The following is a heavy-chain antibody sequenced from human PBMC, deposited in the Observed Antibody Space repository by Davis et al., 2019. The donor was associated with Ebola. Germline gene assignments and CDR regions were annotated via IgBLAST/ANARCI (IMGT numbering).Heavy chain of an antibody. D-gene: IGHD6-19*01. CDR1: GFTFSSYG. V-gene: IGHV3-33*01. CDR3: ARRDSSGWYPAYDMDV. Sequence: GESLKISCAASGFTFSSYGMHWVRQAPGKGLEWVAVIWYDGSNKYYADSVKGRFTISRDNSKNTLYLQMNSLRAEDTAVYYCARRDSSGWYPAYDMDVWGQGTTVTVSS. CDR2: IWYDGSNK. J-gene: IGHJ6*02.